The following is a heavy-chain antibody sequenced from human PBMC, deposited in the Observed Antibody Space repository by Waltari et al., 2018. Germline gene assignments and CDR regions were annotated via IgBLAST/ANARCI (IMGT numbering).Heavy chain of an antibody. CDR2: INPNSGGT. CDR3: ARWVTTVSSGDWFDP. D-gene: IGHD4-17*01. J-gene: IGHJ5*02. Sequence: QVQLVQSGAEVKKPGASVKVSCKASGYTFTGYYMHLVRQATGQGLEWSGWINPNSGGTNYAQKGQGWVTMTRDTSISTAYMELSRLRSDDTAVYYCARWVTTVSSGDWFDPWGQGTLVTVSS. V-gene: IGHV1-2*04. CDR1: GYTFTGYY.